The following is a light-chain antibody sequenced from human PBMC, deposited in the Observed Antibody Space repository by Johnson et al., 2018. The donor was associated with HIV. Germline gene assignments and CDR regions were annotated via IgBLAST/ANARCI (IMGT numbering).Light chain of an antibody. V-gene: IGLV1-51*01. Sequence: QSVLTQPPSVSAAPGQKVTISCSGSTSNIGNNYVSWYQQLPGTAPKLLIYDNNKRPSGIPDRFSGSKSGTSATLAITGLQSGDEADYYCGTWDNSLSVYVFGTGTKVTVL. CDR1: TSNIGNNY. J-gene: IGLJ1*01. CDR2: DNN. CDR3: GTWDNSLSVYV.